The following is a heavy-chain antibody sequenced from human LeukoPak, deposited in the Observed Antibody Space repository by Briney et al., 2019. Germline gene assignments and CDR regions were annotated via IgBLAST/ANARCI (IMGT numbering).Heavy chain of an antibody. J-gene: IGHJ4*02. CDR1: GYTFTSYG. CDR2: ISAYNGNT. V-gene: IGHV1-18*01. D-gene: IGHD3-22*01. Sequence: ASVKVSCKASGYTFTSYGIRWVRQAPGQGLEWMGWISAYNGNTNYAQKLQGRVTMPTDTPTSTAYMELRSLRSDDTAVYSCARTDSSGYYLFDYWGQGTLVTVSS. CDR3: ARTDSSGYYLFDY.